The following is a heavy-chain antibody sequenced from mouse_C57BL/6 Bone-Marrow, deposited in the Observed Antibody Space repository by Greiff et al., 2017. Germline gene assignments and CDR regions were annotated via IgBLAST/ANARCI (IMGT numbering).Heavy chain of an antibody. CDR3: TAYYYGSSYGDWYFDV. Sequence: VQLQQPGAELVRPGASVKLSCTASGFNINDDYMHWVKQRPEQGLEWIGWIDPENGDTEYASKFQGKATITADTSSNTAYLQLSSLTSEDTAVYYGTAYYYGSSYGDWYFDVWGTGTTVTVAS. D-gene: IGHD1-1*01. V-gene: IGHV14-4*01. CDR1: GFNINDDY. CDR2: IDPENGDT. J-gene: IGHJ1*03.